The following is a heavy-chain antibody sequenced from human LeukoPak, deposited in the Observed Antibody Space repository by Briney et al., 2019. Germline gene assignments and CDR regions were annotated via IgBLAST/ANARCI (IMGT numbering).Heavy chain of an antibody. V-gene: IGHV4-39*07. J-gene: IGHJ6*03. CDR2: IYYSGST. D-gene: IGHD1-1*01. CDR3: ARGRVSSSTWYSTYYYYLYMDV. Sequence: SETLSLTCTVSGGSISSSSYYWGWIRQPPGKGPEWIGSIYYSGSTYYNPSLKSRVTISVDTSKNLFSLRLRSVTAADTAVYFCARGRVSSSTWYSTYYYYLYMDVWGKGTTVTISS. CDR1: GGSISSSSYY.